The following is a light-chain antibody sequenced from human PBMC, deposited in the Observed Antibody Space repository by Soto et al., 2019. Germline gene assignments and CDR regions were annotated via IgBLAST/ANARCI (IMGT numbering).Light chain of an antibody. V-gene: IGKV3D-15*01. CDR2: DAS. Sequence: EIVMTQSPATLSVSPGGRATLSCRASQSISDTLAWYQQKPGQAPRLLIYDASNRATGIPARFSGSGSATEFTLTISSLQSEDFAVYYCQQYDDWPLTFGGGTKVDIK. CDR3: QQYDDWPLT. CDR1: QSISDT. J-gene: IGKJ4*01.